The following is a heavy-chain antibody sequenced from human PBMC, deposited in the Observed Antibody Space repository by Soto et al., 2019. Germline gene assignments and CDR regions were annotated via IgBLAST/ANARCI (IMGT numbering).Heavy chain of an antibody. J-gene: IGHJ4*02. V-gene: IGHV3-7*01. Sequence: PGGSLRLSCAASGFTFSSYWMSWVRQAPGKGLEWVANIKQDGSEKYYVDSVKGRFTISRDNAKNSLYLQMNSLRAEDTAVYYCASSQVLEWLLWVENYFDYWGQGTLVTVSS. D-gene: IGHD3-3*01. CDR1: GFTFSSYW. CDR3: ASSQVLEWLLWVENYFDY. CDR2: IKQDGSEK.